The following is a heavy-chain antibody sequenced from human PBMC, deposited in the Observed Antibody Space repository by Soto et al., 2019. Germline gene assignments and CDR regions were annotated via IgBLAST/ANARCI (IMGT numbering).Heavy chain of an antibody. CDR1: GFTFSSYW. CDR3: ARARITMVRGEFDY. J-gene: IGHJ4*02. Sequence: GGSLRLSCAASGFTFSSYWMSWVRQAPGKGLEWVANIKQDGSEKYYVDSVKGRFTISRDNAKNSLYLQMNSLRAEDTAVYYCARARITMVRGEFDYWGQGSLVTVSS. V-gene: IGHV3-7*04. D-gene: IGHD3-10*01. CDR2: IKQDGSEK.